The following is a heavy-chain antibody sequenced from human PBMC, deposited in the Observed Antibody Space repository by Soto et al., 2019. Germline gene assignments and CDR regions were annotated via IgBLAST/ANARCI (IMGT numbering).Heavy chain of an antibody. CDR1: GSTFSSYG. CDR2: IWYDGSNK. Sequence: WGSLRLSCAASGSTFSSYGMHRVRQAPGKGLEWVAVIWYDGSNKYYADSVKGRFTISRDNSKNTLYLQMNSLRAEDTAVYYCARDLGYCSGRSCYPNDAFDIWGEGTMVTGSS. CDR3: ARDLGYCSGRSCYPNDAFDI. J-gene: IGHJ3*02. V-gene: IGHV3-33*01. D-gene: IGHD2-15*01.